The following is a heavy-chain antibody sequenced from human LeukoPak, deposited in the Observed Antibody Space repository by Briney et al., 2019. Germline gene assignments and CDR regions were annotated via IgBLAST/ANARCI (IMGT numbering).Heavy chain of an antibody. D-gene: IGHD5-18*01. CDR2: IYYSGST. Sequence: SQTLSLTCTVSGGSISSGGYYWSWIRQHPGKGLEWIGYIYYSGSTYYNPSLKSRVTISVDTSKNQISLKLSSVTAADTAVYYCARSLRGYSYGPPLWDYWGQGTLVTVSS. CDR3: ARSLRGYSYGPPLWDY. J-gene: IGHJ4*02. CDR1: GGSISSGGYY. V-gene: IGHV4-31*03.